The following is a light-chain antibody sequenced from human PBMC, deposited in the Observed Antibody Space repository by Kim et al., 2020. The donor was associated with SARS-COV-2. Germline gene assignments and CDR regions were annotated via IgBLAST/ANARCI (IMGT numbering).Light chain of an antibody. J-gene: IGLJ3*02. CDR2: VGTGGIVG. V-gene: IGLV9-49*01. CDR3: GADHGSGSNFVFNWV. Sequence: LSSGYSNYKVDWYQQRPGKGPRFVMRVGTGGIVGSKGDGIPDRFSVLGSGLNRYLTIKNIQEEDESDYHCGADHGSGSNFVFNWVFGGGTKLTVL. CDR1: SGYSNYK.